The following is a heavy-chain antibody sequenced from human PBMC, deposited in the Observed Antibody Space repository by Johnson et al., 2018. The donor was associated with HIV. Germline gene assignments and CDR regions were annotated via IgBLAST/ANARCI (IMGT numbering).Heavy chain of an antibody. Sequence: QVQLVESGGGVVQPGRSLRLSCAASGFTFNSYGMHWVRQAPGKGLEWVSVIYSGGSTYYADSVKGRFTISRDNSKNTLYLQMNSLRAEDTAVYYCARGAALPAAFDIWGQGTMVTVSS. CDR2: IYSGGST. CDR1: GFTFNSYG. V-gene: IGHV3-NL1*01. D-gene: IGHD2-15*01. J-gene: IGHJ3*02. CDR3: ARGAALPAAFDI.